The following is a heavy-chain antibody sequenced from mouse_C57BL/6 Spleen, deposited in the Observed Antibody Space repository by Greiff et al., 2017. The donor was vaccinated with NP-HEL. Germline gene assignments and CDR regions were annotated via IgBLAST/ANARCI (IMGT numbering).Heavy chain of an antibody. J-gene: IGHJ1*03. Sequence: EVKLVESGGGLVKPGGSLKLSCAASGFSFSSYTMSWVRQTPEKRLEWVATISGGGGNTYYPDSVKGRFTISRDNAKNTLYLQMSSLRSEDTALYYCARLYDYDGYFDVWGTGTTVTVSS. V-gene: IGHV5-9*01. CDR2: ISGGGGNT. CDR3: ARLYDYDGYFDV. D-gene: IGHD2-4*01. CDR1: GFSFSSYT.